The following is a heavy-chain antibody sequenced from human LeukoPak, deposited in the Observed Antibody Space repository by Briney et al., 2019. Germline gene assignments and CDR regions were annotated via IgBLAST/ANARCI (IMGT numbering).Heavy chain of an antibody. CDR1: GFTVSSNY. CDR3: ARDSAVAGTWET. D-gene: IGHD6-19*01. CDR2: IYSGGST. Sequence: GGSLRLSCAASGFTVSSNYMSWVRRAPGKGLEWVSVIYSGGSTYYADSVKGRFTISRDNSKNTLYLQMNSLRAEDTAVYYCARDSAVAGTWETWGQGTLVTVSS. V-gene: IGHV3-53*01. J-gene: IGHJ5*02.